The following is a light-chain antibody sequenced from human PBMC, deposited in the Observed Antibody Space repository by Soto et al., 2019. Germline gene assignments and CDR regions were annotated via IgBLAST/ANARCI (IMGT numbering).Light chain of an antibody. Sequence: DIQMSQSPSTLSASVGDRLTITCRASQNIETGLAWYQQKPGKAPNLLIYDASSLESGVSSRFSGRGSGTEFTLTISSLQPDDFATYYCHHYYSHSGTFGQGTTVEVK. CDR3: HHYYSHSGT. J-gene: IGKJ1*01. V-gene: IGKV1-5*01. CDR2: DAS. CDR1: QNIETG.